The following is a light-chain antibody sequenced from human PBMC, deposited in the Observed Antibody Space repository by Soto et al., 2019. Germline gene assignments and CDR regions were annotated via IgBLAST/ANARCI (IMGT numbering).Light chain of an antibody. Sequence: QSALTQPASVSGSPGQSITISCTGTSSDIGAYNYVSWYQHHPGKAPKLMIYDVSNRPSGVSNRFSGSKSGNTASLTISGLQAEDEADYYCRSYTSNSVVFGGGTKLTVL. CDR2: DVS. V-gene: IGLV2-14*03. J-gene: IGLJ2*01. CDR1: SSDIGAYNY. CDR3: RSYTSNSVV.